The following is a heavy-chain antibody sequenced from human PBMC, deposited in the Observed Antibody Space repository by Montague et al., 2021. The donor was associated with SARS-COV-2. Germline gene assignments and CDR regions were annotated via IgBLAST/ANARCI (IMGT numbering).Heavy chain of an antibody. V-gene: IGHV4-34*01. J-gene: IGHJ4*02. D-gene: IGHD3-3*01. CDR2: INHSGST. CDR3: ARVAASTYYDFWSGYLRFYYFDY. CDR1: GGSFSGYY. Sequence: SETLSLTCAVYGGSFSGYYWSWIRQPPGKGLEWIGEINHSGSTNYNPSLKSRVTISVDTSKNQFSLKLSSVTAADTAVYYCARVAASTYYDFWSGYLRFYYFDYWGQGTLVTVSS.